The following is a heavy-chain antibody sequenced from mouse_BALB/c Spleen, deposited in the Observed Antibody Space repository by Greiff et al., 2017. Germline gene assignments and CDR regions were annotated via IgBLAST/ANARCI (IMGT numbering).Heavy chain of an antibody. Sequence: DVKLVESGGGLVQPGGSLKLSCAASGFTFSSYTMSWVRQTPEKRLEWVAYISNGGGSTYYPGTVKGRFTISRDNAKNTLYLQMSSLKSEDTAMYYCARHDYDYDLAWFAYWGQGTLVTVAA. D-gene: IGHD2-4*01. CDR2: ISNGGGST. V-gene: IGHV5-12-2*01. CDR3: ARHDYDYDLAWFAY. CDR1: GFTFSSYT. J-gene: IGHJ3*01.